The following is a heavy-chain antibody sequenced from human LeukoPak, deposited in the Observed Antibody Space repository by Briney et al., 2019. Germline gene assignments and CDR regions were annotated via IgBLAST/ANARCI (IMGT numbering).Heavy chain of an antibody. D-gene: IGHD1-26*01. CDR2: ISAYNGNT. CDR1: GYTLTELS. V-gene: IGHV1-18*01. Sequence: GASVKVSCKVSGYTLTELSMHWVRQAPGQGLEWMGWISAYNGNTNYAQKLQGRVTMTTDTSTSTAYMELRSLRSDDTAVYYCARDRADQELDGAGFDYWGQGTLVTVSS. CDR3: ARDRADQELDGAGFDY. J-gene: IGHJ4*02.